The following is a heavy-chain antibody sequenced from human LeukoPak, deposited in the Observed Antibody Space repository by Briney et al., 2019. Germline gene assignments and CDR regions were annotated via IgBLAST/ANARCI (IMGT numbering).Heavy chain of an antibody. CDR3: AKTGMYWNGYYIDYRAFDN. CDR1: GFIFSNYP. V-gene: IGHV3-23*01. Sequence: PGGSLRLSCAASGFIFSNYPMSWVRQAPGKGLEWVSGVSGSDGSTYYADSVKGRFTISRDNSKNTLYLQMNGLRAGDTALYYCAKTGMYWNGYYIDYRAFDNWGQGTMVTVSS. J-gene: IGHJ3*02. CDR2: VSGSDGST. D-gene: IGHD3-3*01.